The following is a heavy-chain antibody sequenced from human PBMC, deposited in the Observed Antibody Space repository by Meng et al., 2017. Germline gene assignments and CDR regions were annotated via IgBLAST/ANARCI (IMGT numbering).Heavy chain of an antibody. V-gene: IGHV4-4*02. J-gene: IGHJ4*02. CDR3: AREGSLGTPPTYYFDY. D-gene: IGHD1-1*01. Sequence: QVQLAGSGPGLVKPSGTLALTGAASGGSHSSSNWWSWVRPPTGKGLEWIGEIYHSGSTNYNPSLKSRVTISVDKSKNQFSLKLSSVTAADTAVYYCAREGSLGTPPTYYFDYWGQGTLVTVSS. CDR1: GGSHSSSNW. CDR2: IYHSGST.